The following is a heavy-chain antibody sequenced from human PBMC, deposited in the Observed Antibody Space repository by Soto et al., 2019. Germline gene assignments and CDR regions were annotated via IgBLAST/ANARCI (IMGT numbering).Heavy chain of an antibody. D-gene: IGHD6-13*01. J-gene: IGHJ6*02. V-gene: IGHV3-30*18. CDR3: AKGLEQQLLQWYYYYYGMDV. CDR1: GFTFSSYG. Sequence: QVQLVESGGGVVQPGSSLRLSCAASGFTFSSYGMHWVRQAPGKGLEWVAVISYDGSNKYYADSVKGRFTISRDNSKNTLYLQMNSLRAEDTAVYYCAKGLEQQLLQWYYYYYGMDVWGQGTTVTVSS. CDR2: ISYDGSNK.